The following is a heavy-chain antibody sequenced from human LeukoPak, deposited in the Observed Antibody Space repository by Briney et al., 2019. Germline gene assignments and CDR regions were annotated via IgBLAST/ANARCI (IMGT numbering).Heavy chain of an antibody. Sequence: GGSLRLSCAASGFTFSSYSMNWVRQAPGKGLEWVSSISSSSSYIYYADSVKGRFTISRDNAKNSLYLQMNSLKTEDTAVYYCTTLNRVLLWFGELYPGGYYFDYWGQGTLVTVSS. V-gene: IGHV3-21*03. CDR2: ISSSSSYI. CDR3: TTLNRVLLWFGELYPGGYYFDY. J-gene: IGHJ4*02. CDR1: GFTFSSYS. D-gene: IGHD3-10*01.